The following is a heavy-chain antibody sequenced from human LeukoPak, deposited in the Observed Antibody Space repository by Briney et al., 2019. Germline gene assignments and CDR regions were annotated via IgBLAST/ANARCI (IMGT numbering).Heavy chain of an antibody. V-gene: IGHV3-11*05. CDR1: GFTFSDYY. CDR3: ARAANTAAGTPTLAIDY. J-gene: IGHJ4*02. D-gene: IGHD6-13*01. Sequence: PGWSLRLSCVASGFTFSDYYMSWIRQAPRKGLEWDSYIPSTSSATSYADSVKGRFTISRDNAKSSLKLQMNSLRAEDTAVYYCARAANTAAGTPTLAIDYWGKGTLVTVSS. CDR2: IPSTSSAT.